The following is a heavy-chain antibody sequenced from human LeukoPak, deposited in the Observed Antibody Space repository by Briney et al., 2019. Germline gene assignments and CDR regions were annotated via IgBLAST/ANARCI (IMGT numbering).Heavy chain of an antibody. CDR2: MYYSGST. J-gene: IGHJ4*02. CDR1: GGSISSYY. Sequence: SETLSLTCTVSGGSISSYYWSWIRQPPGKGLEWIGYMYYSGSTNYNPSTNYNPSLKSRVTISVDTSKNQFSLKLSSVTAADTAMYYCARDVGATPGYFDYWGQGTLVTVSS. V-gene: IGHV4-59*01. CDR3: ARDVGATPGYFDY. D-gene: IGHD1-26*01.